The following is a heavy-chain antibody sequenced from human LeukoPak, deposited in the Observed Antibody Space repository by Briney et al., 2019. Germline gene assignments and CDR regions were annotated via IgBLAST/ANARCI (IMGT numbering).Heavy chain of an antibody. V-gene: IGHV3-23*01. J-gene: IGHJ4*02. D-gene: IGHD2-8*01. CDR1: GFPFNMFA. CDR2: LRRGGETT. CDR3: AKEQRIRHCSEGVCMEGYYFDY. Sequence: GGSLRLSCTVSGFPFNMFAMNWVRQAPGQGLEWVSGLRRGGETTNYADSVKGRFTVSRDTSKNMVFLQMNDLRPEDTAVYYCAKEQRIRHCSEGVCMEGYYFDYWGQGSLVTVSS.